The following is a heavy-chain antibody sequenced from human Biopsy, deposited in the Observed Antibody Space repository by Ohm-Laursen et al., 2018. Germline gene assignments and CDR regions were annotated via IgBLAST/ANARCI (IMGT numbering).Heavy chain of an antibody. CDR2: IYYSGST. D-gene: IGHD3-22*01. CDR3: ARWTPEYDSSRYYLDAFDI. J-gene: IGHJ3*02. V-gene: IGHV4-59*01. Sequence: SETLSLTCSVSGVSISSYFWNWIRQPPGKGLEWIGDIYYSGSTKYNPSLKSRVTISVDMSKSQLSLKLTSVTTADTAVYYCARWTPEYDSSRYYLDAFDIWGQGTKVTVSS. CDR1: GVSISSYF.